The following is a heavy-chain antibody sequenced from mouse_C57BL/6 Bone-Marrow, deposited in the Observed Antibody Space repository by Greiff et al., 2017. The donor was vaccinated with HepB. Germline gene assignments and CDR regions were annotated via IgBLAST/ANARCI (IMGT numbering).Heavy chain of an antibody. D-gene: IGHD2-5*01. CDR2: ISDGGSYT. CDR3: ARGGPTIVTTWYFDV. J-gene: IGHJ1*03. V-gene: IGHV5-4*01. CDR1: GFTFSSYA. Sequence: EVQLKESGGGLVKPGGSLKLSCAASGFTFSSYAMSWVRQTPEKRLEWVATISDGGSYTYYPDNVKGRFTISRDNAKNNLYLQMSQLKSEDTAMYYCARGGPTIVTTWYFDVWGTGTTVTVSS.